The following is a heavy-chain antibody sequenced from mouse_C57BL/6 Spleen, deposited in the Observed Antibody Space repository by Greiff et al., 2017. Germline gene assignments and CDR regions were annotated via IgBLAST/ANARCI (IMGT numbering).Heavy chain of an antibody. CDR3: ARLNWDEGGFDY. CDR2: IYPGDGDT. J-gene: IGHJ2*01. CDR1: GYAFSSSW. Sequence: VQRVESGPELVKPGASVKISCKASGYAFSSSWMNWVKQRPGKGLEWIGRIYPGDGDTNYNGKFKGKATLTADKSSSTAYMQLSSLTSEDSAVYFCARLNWDEGGFDYWGEGTTLTVSS. D-gene: IGHD4-1*01. V-gene: IGHV1-82*01.